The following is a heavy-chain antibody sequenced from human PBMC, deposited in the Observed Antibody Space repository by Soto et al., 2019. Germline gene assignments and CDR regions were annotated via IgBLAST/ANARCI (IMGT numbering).Heavy chain of an antibody. D-gene: IGHD3-10*01. V-gene: IGHV3-74*01. CDR3: TRGPRPSSVGTGAF. Sequence: EVQLVESGGDLVQPGGSLRLSCTASGFTFSMYWMHWVRQVPGKGPEWVSRISDDGSRADYADSVKGRFTISRDNAKNTLYLAMHVLRADDTAVYSCTRGPRPSSVGTGAFWGQGTPVTVSS. CDR1: GFTFSMYW. J-gene: IGHJ4*02. CDR2: ISDDGSRA.